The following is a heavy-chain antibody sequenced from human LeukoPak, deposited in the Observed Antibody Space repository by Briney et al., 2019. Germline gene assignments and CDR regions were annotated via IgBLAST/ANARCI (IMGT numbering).Heavy chain of an antibody. J-gene: IGHJ4*02. Sequence: WASVKVSCKASGYTFTSYGISWVRQAPGQGLEWMGWISAYNGNTNYAQKPQGRVTMTTDTSTSTAYMELRSLRSDDTAVYYCARVRILRYYDSSGYLDYWGQGTLVTVSS. CDR1: GYTFTSYG. D-gene: IGHD3-22*01. CDR2: ISAYNGNT. V-gene: IGHV1-18*01. CDR3: ARVRILRYYDSSGYLDY.